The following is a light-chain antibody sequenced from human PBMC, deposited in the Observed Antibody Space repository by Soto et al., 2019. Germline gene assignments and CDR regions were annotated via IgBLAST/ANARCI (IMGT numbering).Light chain of an antibody. Sequence: QSALTQPPSVSGSPGQSVTISCTGTSSDVGGYDYVSWYQQHPGKAPKLLIYDVTKRPSGVPDRFSGSKSGNTATLTFSRVQAGDEADYYCQVWDSGSDHPVVFGGGTKLTVL. J-gene: IGLJ2*01. CDR3: QVWDSGSDHPVV. CDR1: SSDVGGYDY. V-gene: IGLV2-11*01. CDR2: DVT.